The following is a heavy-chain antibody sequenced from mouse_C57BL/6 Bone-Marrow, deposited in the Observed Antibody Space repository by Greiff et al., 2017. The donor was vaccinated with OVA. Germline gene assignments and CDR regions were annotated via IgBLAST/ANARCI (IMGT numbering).Heavy chain of an antibody. D-gene: IGHD1-1*01. CDR3: ARSYYGWYFDV. V-gene: IGHV1-4*01. CDR2: INPSSGYT. J-gene: IGHJ1*03. CDR1: GYTFTSYT. Sequence: VQLQQSGAELARPGASVKMSCKASGYTFTSYTMHWVKQRPGQGLEWIGYINPSSGYTKYNQKFKDKATLTADKSSSTAYMQLSSLTSEDSAVYSGARSYYGWYFDVWGTGTTVTVSS.